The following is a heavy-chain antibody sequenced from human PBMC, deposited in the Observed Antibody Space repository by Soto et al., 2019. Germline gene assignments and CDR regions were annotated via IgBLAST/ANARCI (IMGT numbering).Heavy chain of an antibody. CDR3: AGMPYTSGLRFDP. Sequence: SETLSLTCNMSGDSYSISTYSGSWIRQPPGKALQWIGFIYQSGVTSYNPSLASRVSISLDRSNNQCSLKLKSVTAADTAVYFCAGMPYTSGLRFDPWGPGTLVTVSS. CDR2: IYQSGVT. D-gene: IGHD6-19*01. V-gene: IGHV4-30-2*01. CDR1: GDSYSISTYS. J-gene: IGHJ5*02.